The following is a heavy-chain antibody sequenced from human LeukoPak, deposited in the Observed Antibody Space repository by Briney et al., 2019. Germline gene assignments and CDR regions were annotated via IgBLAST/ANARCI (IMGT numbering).Heavy chain of an antibody. CDR3: AKTTVGYSSGRYPGWPADC. CDR1: GFTFNTYA. V-gene: IGHV3-23*01. Sequence: QAGGSLRLSCAASGFTFNTYAIYWVRQAPGKGLEWVSGICGSGGCTYYADSVKGRFTISRDNSKNTVYLQVNSLTADDTAVYYCAKTTVGYSSGRYPGWPADCWGQGTLVTVSP. CDR2: ICGSGGCT. D-gene: IGHD6-19*01. J-gene: IGHJ4*02.